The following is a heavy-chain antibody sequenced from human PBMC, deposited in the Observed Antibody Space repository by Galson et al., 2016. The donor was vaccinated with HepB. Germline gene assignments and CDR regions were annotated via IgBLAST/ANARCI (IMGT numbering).Heavy chain of an antibody. CDR1: GYIFSSHG. Sequence: SLRLSCAASGYIFSSHGIHWVRQAPGKGLEWVAVVWYDGSKGYYADSVKGRFTVSKDNPKNTAYPQMNSLRVEDTAVYYCARTIGFRVDYWGQGTLVTVSS. CDR2: VWYDGSKG. J-gene: IGHJ4*02. CDR3: ARTIGFRVDY. V-gene: IGHV3-33*01.